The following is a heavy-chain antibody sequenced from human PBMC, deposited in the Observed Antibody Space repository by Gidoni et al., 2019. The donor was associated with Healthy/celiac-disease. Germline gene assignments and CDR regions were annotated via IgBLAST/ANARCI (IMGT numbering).Heavy chain of an antibody. CDR3: AKDTPRGAAAGTPHYGMDV. CDR1: GFPFDDYA. V-gene: IGHV3-9*01. Sequence: EVQLVESGGGLVQPGRSLSLPCAASGFPFDDYAMHWVRQAPGKGLEWVSGISWNSGSIGYADSVKGRFTISRDNAKNSLYLQMNSLRAEDTALYYCAKDTPRGAAAGTPHYGMDVWGQGTTVTVSS. D-gene: IGHD6-13*01. J-gene: IGHJ6*02. CDR2: ISWNSGSI.